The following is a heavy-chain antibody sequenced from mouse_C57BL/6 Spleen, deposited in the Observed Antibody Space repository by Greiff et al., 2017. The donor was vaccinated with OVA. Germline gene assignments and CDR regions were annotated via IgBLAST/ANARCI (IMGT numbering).Heavy chain of an antibody. D-gene: IGHD1-1*01. CDR3: ARRGYYYGSSHWYFDV. CDR2: IYPGDGDT. Sequence: QVQLQQSGPELVKPGASVKISCKASGYAFSSSWMNWVKQRPGKGLEWIGRIYPGDGDTNYNGKFKGKATLTADKSSSTAYMQLSSLTSEDSAVYFCARRGYYYGSSHWYFDVWGTGTTVTVSS. CDR1: GYAFSSSW. V-gene: IGHV1-82*01. J-gene: IGHJ1*03.